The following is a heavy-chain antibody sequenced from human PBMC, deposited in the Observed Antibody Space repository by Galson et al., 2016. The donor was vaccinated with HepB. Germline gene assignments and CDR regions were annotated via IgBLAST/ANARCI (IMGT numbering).Heavy chain of an antibody. CDR1: GFIFSNYV. Sequence: SLRLSCAASGFIFSNYVMSWVRQAPGKGLEWISVTSSSGHSTYYADSVKGRFTISRDNSKNTLYLQMNSLGAEDTAVYYCAKASGYSNTWMNYWGQGTLVTVSS. CDR3: AKASGYSNTWMNY. J-gene: IGHJ4*02. V-gene: IGHV3-23*01. CDR2: TSSSGHST. D-gene: IGHD4-11*01.